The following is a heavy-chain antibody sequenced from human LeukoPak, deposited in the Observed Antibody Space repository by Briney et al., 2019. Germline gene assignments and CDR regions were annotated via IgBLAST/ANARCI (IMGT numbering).Heavy chain of an antibody. CDR2: ITGAGTST. V-gene: IGHV3-23*01. D-gene: IGHD5-18*01. J-gene: IGHJ4*02. CDR1: GFTLKSYG. Sequence: GGSLRLSCVASGFTLKSYGMTWVRQVPGKGLEWLSSITGAGTSTKYADSVNGRFTISRDNSKNTLSLQMTGLRAEDTAVYYCARKVAVAMDLDYWGQGTLVTVSS. CDR3: ARKVAVAMDLDY.